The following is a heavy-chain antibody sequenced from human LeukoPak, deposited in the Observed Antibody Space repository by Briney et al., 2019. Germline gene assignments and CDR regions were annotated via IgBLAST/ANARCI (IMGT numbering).Heavy chain of an antibody. CDR1: GGSFSGYY. D-gene: IGHD3-10*01. J-gene: IGHJ4*02. CDR3: ARDSVSGLEDLDY. Sequence: SETLSLTCAIYGGSFSGYYWSWIRQPPGKGLEWIGEINHRGSTNYNPSLKSRVTISVDTSRNSFSLELSSVTAADTAVYYCARDSVSGLEDLDYWGQGTLVTVSS. CDR2: INHRGST. V-gene: IGHV4-34*01.